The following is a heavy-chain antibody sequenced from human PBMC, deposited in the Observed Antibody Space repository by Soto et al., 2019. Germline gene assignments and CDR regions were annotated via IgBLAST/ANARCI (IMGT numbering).Heavy chain of an antibody. D-gene: IGHD6-13*01. CDR3: AREVAAVVNFREDVFDI. Sequence: QVHLVQSGAEVKKPGSSVKVSCKASGGTFSNHAINWVRQAPGQGLEWMGRIIPIFTTTNYAQKFQGRVTNTADESTITAYMELRSLKHDDTAVYYCAREVAAVVNFREDVFDIWGQGTLVTVSS. CDR2: IIPIFTTT. V-gene: IGHV1-69*12. J-gene: IGHJ3*02. CDR1: GGTFSNHA.